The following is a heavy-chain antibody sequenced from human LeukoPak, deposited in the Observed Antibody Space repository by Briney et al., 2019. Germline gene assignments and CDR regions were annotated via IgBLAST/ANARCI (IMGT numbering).Heavy chain of an antibody. V-gene: IGHV1-2*02. J-gene: IGHJ6*03. CDR1: GYTFTGYY. D-gene: IGHD2-2*01. Sequence: ASVKVTCKGSGYTFTGYYLHWVRQPPAQGLEWMGWINTNSGGTNYAQKYQGRVTMTRDTSISTAYMELSSLRSEDTAVYYCARAYVVPAATYPYYYYYYYMDVWGKGTTVTVSS. CDR2: INTNSGGT. CDR3: ARAYVVPAATYPYYYYYYYMDV.